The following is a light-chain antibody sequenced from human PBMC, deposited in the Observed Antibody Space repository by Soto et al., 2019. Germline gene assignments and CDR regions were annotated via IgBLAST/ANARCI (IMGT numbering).Light chain of an antibody. CDR2: EVS. CDR1: SSDVGSYNR. V-gene: IGLV2-18*02. CDR3: NSYTGSSTYV. Sequence: QSALTQPPSVSGSPGQSVAISCTGTSSDVGSYNRVPWYQQPPGAAPKLMIYEVSNRPSGVPDRFSGSKSGNTASLTISGLQAEDEADYYCNSYTGSSTYVFGTGTKLTVL. J-gene: IGLJ1*01.